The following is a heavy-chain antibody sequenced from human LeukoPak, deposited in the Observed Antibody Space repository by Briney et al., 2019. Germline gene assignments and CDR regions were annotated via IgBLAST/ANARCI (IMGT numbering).Heavy chain of an antibody. Sequence: PGGSLRLSCAASGFTFSSYSMNWVRQAPGKGLEWVSSISSSSSYIYYADSVKGRFTISRDNSKNTLYLQMNSLRAEDTAVYYCARGTAGLLDYWGQGTLVTVSS. J-gene: IGHJ4*02. CDR3: ARGTAGLLDY. CDR1: GFTFSSYS. CDR2: ISSSSSYI. V-gene: IGHV3-21*04. D-gene: IGHD2-21*02.